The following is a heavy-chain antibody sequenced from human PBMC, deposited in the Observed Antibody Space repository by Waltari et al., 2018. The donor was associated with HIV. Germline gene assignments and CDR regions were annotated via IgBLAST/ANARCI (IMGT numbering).Heavy chain of an antibody. Sequence: CAASGFSFGDYSMSWVRQAPGKGLEWVGFIRSKTYGGTTEYAASVKGRFTISRDDSKSIAYLQMNSLKTEDTAVYYCTKAVAGFYYFDYWGQGTQVTVSS. CDR3: TKAVAGFYYFDY. D-gene: IGHD6-19*01. V-gene: IGHV3-49*04. CDR1: GFSFGDYS. CDR2: IRSKTYGGTT. J-gene: IGHJ4*02.